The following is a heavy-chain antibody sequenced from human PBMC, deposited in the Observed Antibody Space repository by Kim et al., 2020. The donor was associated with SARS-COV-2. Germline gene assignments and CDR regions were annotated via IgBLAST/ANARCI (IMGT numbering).Heavy chain of an antibody. V-gene: IGHV3-11*05. D-gene: IGHD6-13*01. Sequence: SLLLSCAASGFTFSDYYMSWIRQAPGKGLEWVSYISSSIDYTNYADSLKGRFTISRDNAKNSLYLQMNSLRADDTAVYYCARVSLGSSSWYYFDYWGQGTLVTVSS. CDR1: GFTFSDYY. CDR3: ARVSLGSSSWYYFDY. CDR2: ISSSIDYT. J-gene: IGHJ4*02.